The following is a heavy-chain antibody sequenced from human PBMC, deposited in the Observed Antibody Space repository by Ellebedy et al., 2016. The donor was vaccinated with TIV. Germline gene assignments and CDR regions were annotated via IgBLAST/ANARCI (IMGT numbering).Heavy chain of an antibody. CDR1: NGSLSGYY. D-gene: IGHD3-22*01. Sequence: SETLSLTXTVSNGSLSGYYWSWIRQSPGKGLEWIAYAFHKWTTNYDPAFESRATISVDTATNQFSLKLTSVTAADTAVYYCARHRFDSSDLDSWGPGILVTVS. CDR3: ARHRFDSSDLDS. J-gene: IGHJ4*02. CDR2: AFHKWTT. V-gene: IGHV4-59*08.